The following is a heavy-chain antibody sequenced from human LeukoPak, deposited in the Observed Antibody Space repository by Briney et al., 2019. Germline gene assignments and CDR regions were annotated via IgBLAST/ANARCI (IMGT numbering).Heavy chain of an antibody. Sequence: SVKVSCKASGGTFSSYAISWVRQAPGQGLEWMGRIIPILGIANYAQKFQGRVTITADKSTSTAYMELRSLRSDDTAVYYCARSSPGYSSGWYILDYWGQGTLVTVSS. CDR3: ARSSPGYSSGWYILDY. D-gene: IGHD6-19*01. CDR2: IIPILGIA. V-gene: IGHV1-69*04. CDR1: GGTFSSYA. J-gene: IGHJ4*02.